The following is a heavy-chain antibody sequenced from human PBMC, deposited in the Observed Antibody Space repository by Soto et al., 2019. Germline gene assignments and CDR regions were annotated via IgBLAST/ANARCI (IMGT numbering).Heavy chain of an antibody. CDR3: AREQQQLVLYWFDP. J-gene: IGHJ5*02. Sequence: GASVRVSCKASGYTFTSYAMHWVRQAPGQRLEWMGWINAGNGNTKYSQKFQGRVTITRDTSASTAYMELSSLRSEDTAVYYCAREQQQLVLYWFDPWGQGTLVTVSS. CDR2: INAGNGNT. CDR1: GYTFTSYA. V-gene: IGHV1-3*01. D-gene: IGHD6-13*01.